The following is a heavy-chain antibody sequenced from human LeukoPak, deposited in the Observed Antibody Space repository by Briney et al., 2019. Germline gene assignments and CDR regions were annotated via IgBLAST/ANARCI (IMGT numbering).Heavy chain of an antibody. CDR1: GFTFSSYA. CDR3: AKFVGRPYYYGMDV. J-gene: IGHJ6*02. Sequence: GGSLRLSCAASGFTFSSYAMSWVRQAPGKGLDWVSAISGSGGSTYQADSVKGRFTISRDNSKNTLYLQMNSLRAEDTAVYYCAKFVGRPYYYGMDVWGQGTTVTVSS. CDR2: ISGSGGST. V-gene: IGHV3-23*01. D-gene: IGHD2-15*01.